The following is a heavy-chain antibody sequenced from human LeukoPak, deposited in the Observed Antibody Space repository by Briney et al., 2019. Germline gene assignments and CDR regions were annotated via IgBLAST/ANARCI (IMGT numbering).Heavy chain of an antibody. CDR3: ASMVRGVLDAFDI. V-gene: IGHV4-34*01. CDR2: INHSGST. Sequence: SQTLSLTCAVYGGSFSSYYWSWIRQPPGKGLEWIGKINHSGSTNYRPSLKSRVTISVDTSKNPFSLKLSSVTAADTAVYYCASMVRGVLDAFDIWGQGTMVTVSS. CDR1: GGSFSSYY. J-gene: IGHJ3*02. D-gene: IGHD3-10*01.